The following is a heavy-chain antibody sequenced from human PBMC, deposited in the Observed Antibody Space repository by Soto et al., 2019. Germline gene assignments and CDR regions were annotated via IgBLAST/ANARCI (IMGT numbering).Heavy chain of an antibody. CDR1: GFTFSSYA. CDR3: ARPLWRNDYKWGYFDL. Sequence: QVQLVESGGGVVQPGRSLRLSCAASGFTFSSYAMHWVRQAPGKGLEWVAVISYDGSNKYYADSVKGRFTISRDNSKNTLYLQMNSLRAEDTAVYYCARPLWRNDYKWGYFDLWDRGTLVTVSS. V-gene: IGHV3-30-3*01. J-gene: IGHJ2*01. D-gene: IGHD4-4*01. CDR2: ISYDGSNK.